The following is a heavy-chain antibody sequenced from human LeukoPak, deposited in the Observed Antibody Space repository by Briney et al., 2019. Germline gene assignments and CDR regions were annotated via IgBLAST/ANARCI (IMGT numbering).Heavy chain of an antibody. J-gene: IGHJ4*02. D-gene: IGHD2-15*01. CDR1: GGSVSSGSYC. V-gene: IGHV4-61*02. CDR3: ARALNPLPGTYYFDY. Sequence: PSETLSLTCTVSGGSVSSGSYCWSWIRQPAGKGLEWIGRIYISGSTNYNSSLQSRVTMSVDTSKNQFSLKLSSVTAADTAVYYCARALNPLPGTYYFDYWGQGTLVTVSS. CDR2: IYISGST.